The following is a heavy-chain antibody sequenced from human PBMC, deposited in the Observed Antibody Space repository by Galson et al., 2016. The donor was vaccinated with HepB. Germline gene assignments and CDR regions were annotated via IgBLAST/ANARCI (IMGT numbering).Heavy chain of an antibody. V-gene: IGHV3-53*01. D-gene: IGHD6-19*01. CDR1: GFNVNSNY. Sequence: SLRLSCAASGFNVNSNYMSWVRQAPGKGLEWVSGIRSGGSTLYADSVKGRFTISRDESGNTLYLQMHSLRVEDTALYYCGRDDGWIAVAENWGQGTLVTVSS. CDR3: GRDDGWIAVAEN. CDR2: IRSGGST. J-gene: IGHJ4*02.